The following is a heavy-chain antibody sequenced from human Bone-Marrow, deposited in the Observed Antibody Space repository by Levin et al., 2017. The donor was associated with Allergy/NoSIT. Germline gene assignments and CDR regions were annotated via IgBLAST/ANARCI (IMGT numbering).Heavy chain of an antibody. Sequence: ASVKVSCKASEYTFPAYHMHWVRQAPGQGLEWMGRITPDTGDTKYAQKFQGRVTMTRDTSISTVYMELSSLRSDDTAAYYCASPPSPYGSGNYYAYWGPGTLVTVSS. D-gene: IGHD3-10*01. CDR2: ITPDTGDT. J-gene: IGHJ4*01. CDR1: EYTFPAYH. V-gene: IGHV1-2*02. CDR3: ASPPSPYGSGNYYAY.